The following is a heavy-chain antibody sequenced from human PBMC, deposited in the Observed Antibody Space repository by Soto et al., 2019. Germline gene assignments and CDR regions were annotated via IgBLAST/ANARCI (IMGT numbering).Heavy chain of an antibody. D-gene: IGHD3-16*01. J-gene: IGHJ6*02. CDR1: GYTFTSYG. CDR3: ARDEPHVSGGPYYCYGMDV. V-gene: IGHV1-18*01. Sequence: QVQLVQSGAEVKKPGASVKVSCKASGYTFTSYGISWVRQAPGQGLEWMGWISAYNGNTNYAQKLQVRVTMTTDTSTSTANMEQRSLRSDDTAVYYCARDEPHVSGGPYYCYGMDVWGQGTTVTVSS. CDR2: ISAYNGNT.